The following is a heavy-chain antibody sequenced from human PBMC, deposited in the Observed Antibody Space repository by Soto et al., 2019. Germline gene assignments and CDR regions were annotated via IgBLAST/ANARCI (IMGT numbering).Heavy chain of an antibody. CDR1: GFTFISYG. J-gene: IGHJ5*02. CDR3: ARDRGYYGSGGWFDP. V-gene: IGHV3-33*01. Sequence: GGSLRLSCAASGFTFISYGMHWVRQAPGKGLEWVAVIWYDGSNKYYADSVKGRFTISRDNSKNTLYLQMNSLRAEDTAVYYCARDRGYYGSGGWFDPWGQGTLVTVSS. D-gene: IGHD3-10*01. CDR2: IWYDGSNK.